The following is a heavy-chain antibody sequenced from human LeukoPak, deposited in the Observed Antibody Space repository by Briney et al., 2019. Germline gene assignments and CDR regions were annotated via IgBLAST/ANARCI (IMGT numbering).Heavy chain of an antibody. CDR3: ARGGAVAGLH. D-gene: IGHD6-19*01. J-gene: IGHJ4*02. CDR1: GFTFSSYE. CDR2: ISSSGNTV. Sequence: HTGGSLRLSCAVSGFTFSSYEMNWVRQAPGKGLEWVSYISSSGNTVYYPDSVKGRFTISRDNAKNSLYLQMNSLKGEDTAVYYCARGGAVAGLHWGQGTLVTVSS. V-gene: IGHV3-48*03.